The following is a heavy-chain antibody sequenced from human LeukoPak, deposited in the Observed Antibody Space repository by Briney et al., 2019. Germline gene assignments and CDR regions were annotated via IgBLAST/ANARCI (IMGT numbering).Heavy chain of an antibody. CDR1: GYTFTGYY. Sequence: ASVKVSCKASGYTFTGYYMHWVRQAPGQGLEWMGWISAYNGNTNYAQKLQGRVTMTTDTSTSTAYMELRSLRSDDTAVYYCARSRVLTMVRGVIGGDPSDYWGQGTLVTVSS. CDR3: ARSRVLTMVRGVIGGDPSDY. V-gene: IGHV1-18*04. CDR2: ISAYNGNT. J-gene: IGHJ4*02. D-gene: IGHD3-10*01.